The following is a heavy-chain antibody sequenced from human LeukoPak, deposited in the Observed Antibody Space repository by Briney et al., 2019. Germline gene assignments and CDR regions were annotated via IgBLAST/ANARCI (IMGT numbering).Heavy chain of an antibody. CDR3: AKDQSSGWYGGNWFDP. CDR1: GNYW. CDR2: INSDGSWT. Sequence: PGGSLRLSCAASGNYWMHWVRQAPGKGLVWVSHINSDGSWTSYADSVKGRFTISRDNSKNTLFLQMSNLRAEDTAVYYCAKDQSSGWYGGNWFDPWGQGTLVTVSS. D-gene: IGHD6-19*01. J-gene: IGHJ5*02. V-gene: IGHV3-74*01.